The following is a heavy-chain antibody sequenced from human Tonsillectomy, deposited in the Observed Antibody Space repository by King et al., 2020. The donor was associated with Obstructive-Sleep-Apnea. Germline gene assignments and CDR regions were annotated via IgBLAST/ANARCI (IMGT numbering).Heavy chain of an antibody. D-gene: IGHD3-10*01. J-gene: IGHJ4*02. V-gene: IGHV3-9*01. Sequence: VQLVESGGGLVQPGRSLRLSCAASGFTFDDYAMHWVRQTPGKGLEWVSGISWNSGTKGYADSVKGRFTISRDNAKNSLYLQMNSLRPEDTALYYCAKPITLVRGAMGDWGQGTLVTVSS. CDR2: ISWNSGTK. CDR1: GFTFDDYA. CDR3: AKPITLVRGAMGD.